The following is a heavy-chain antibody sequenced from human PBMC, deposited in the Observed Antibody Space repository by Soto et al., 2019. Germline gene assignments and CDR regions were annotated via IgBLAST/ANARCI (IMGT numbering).Heavy chain of an antibody. D-gene: IGHD6-13*01. CDR1: GGSISSNY. Sequence: SETLSLTCTVSGGSISSNYWTWIRQPPGKGLGWIGYVYNSGSTNYNPSLKSRVTISEDTSKSQFSLKVNSMTAADTAVYYCARYRREAVAGYTLDNWGQGILVTVSS. V-gene: IGHV4-59*01. CDR2: VYNSGST. J-gene: IGHJ4*02. CDR3: ARYRREAVAGYTLDN.